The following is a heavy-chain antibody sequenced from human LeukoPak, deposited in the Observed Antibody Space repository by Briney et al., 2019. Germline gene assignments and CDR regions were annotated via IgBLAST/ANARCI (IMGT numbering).Heavy chain of an antibody. J-gene: IGHJ4*02. CDR2: ISYDGSNK. Sequence: GGSLRLSCAASGFTFSSYGMHWVRQAPGKGLEWVAVISYDGSNKYYADSVKGRFTISRDNSKNTLYLQMNSLRAEDTAVYYCAKDITGYWGQGTLVTVSS. D-gene: IGHD1-20*01. CDR1: GFTFSSYG. V-gene: IGHV3-30*18. CDR3: AKDITGY.